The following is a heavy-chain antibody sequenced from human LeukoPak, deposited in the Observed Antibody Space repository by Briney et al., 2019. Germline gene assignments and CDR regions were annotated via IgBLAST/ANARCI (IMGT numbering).Heavy chain of an antibody. J-gene: IGHJ4*02. D-gene: IGHD3-9*01. Sequence: SQTLSLTCTVSGGSISSSSYYWGWIRQPPGKGLEWIGSIYYSGSTYYNPSLKSRVTISVDTSKNQFSLKLSSVTAADTAVYYCARADYDILTGSPYYFDYWGQGTLVTVSS. CDR2: IYYSGST. CDR3: ARADYDILTGSPYYFDY. CDR1: GGSISSSSYY. V-gene: IGHV4-39*01.